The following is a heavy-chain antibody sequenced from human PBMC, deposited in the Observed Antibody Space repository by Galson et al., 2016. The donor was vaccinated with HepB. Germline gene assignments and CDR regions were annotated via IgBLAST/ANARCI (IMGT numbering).Heavy chain of an antibody. V-gene: IGHV3-23*01. CDR1: GFTFNTSA. D-gene: IGHD3-22*01. CDR2: ITDSGDDT. Sequence: SLRLSCAASGFTFNTSAMSWVRQAPGKGLEWVSVITDSGDDTHHADSVKSRFTISRDNSKNTLFLQMNSLRAEDTAVYYCAKGRNYYDNSGYFADWGQGTLVTVSS. CDR3: AKGRNYYDNSGYFAD. J-gene: IGHJ4*02.